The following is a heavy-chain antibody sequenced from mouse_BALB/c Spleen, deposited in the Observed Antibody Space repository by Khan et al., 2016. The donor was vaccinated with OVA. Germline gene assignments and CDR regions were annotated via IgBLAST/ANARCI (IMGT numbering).Heavy chain of an antibody. D-gene: IGHD1-1*01. CDR3: ARVNGSSGVDY. J-gene: IGHJ2*02. CDR2: IGSGGST. V-gene: IGHV5-6-5*01. CDR1: GFTFSRYP. Sequence: EVELVESGGGLVKPGGSLKLSCAAYGFTFSRYPMSWVRQTPEKRLEWVASIGSGGSTYHPDSVKGRFTISRDNARNILFLQMSSLRSEDTAISFCARVNGSSGVDYWGQGTSLTVSS.